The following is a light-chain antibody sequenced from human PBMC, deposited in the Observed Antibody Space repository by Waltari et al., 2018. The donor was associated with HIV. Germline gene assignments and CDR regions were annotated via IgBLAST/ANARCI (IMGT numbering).Light chain of an antibody. CDR3: MQDTHWPFT. CDR1: EDLVDSNGNSY. J-gene: IGKJ3*01. Sequence: DIVMTQAPLSIPVTLGQPASISCSSSEDLVDSNGNSYLNWFLLRPGQSPSRLFFKVSNRDSGVPERFSASGSGTEFTLKIRSVEAEDVGIYFCMQDTHWPFTFGPGTTLDI. V-gene: IGKV2-30*01. CDR2: KVS.